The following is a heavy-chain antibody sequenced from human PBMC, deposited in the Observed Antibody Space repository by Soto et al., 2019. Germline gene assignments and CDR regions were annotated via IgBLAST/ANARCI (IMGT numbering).Heavy chain of an antibody. D-gene: IGHD6-19*01. CDR2: IKSKTDGGTT. V-gene: IGHV3-15*07. J-gene: IGHJ6*02. CDR3: TTTPEGSSGWDYYYYGMDV. Sequence: GGSLRLSCAASGFTFSNAWMNWVRQAPGEGLEWVGRIKSKTDGGTTDYAAPVKGRFTISRDDSKNTLYLQMNSLKTEDTAVYYCTTTPEGSSGWDYYYYGMDVWGQGTTVTVAS. CDR1: GFTFSNAW.